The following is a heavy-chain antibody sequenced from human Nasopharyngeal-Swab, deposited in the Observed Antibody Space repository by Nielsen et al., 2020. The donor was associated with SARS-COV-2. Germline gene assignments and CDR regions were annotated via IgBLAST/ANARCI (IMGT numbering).Heavy chain of an antibody. CDR3: ARHGVAEDY. Sequence: ASVKVSCKASGYIFTSYYIRWVRQAPGQGLEWIGWIGAYNGNTNYAQKFQDRVTMTTDTSTSTVYMELRSLRSDDTAVYYCARHGVAEDYWGQGTLVTVSS. J-gene: IGHJ4*02. CDR1: GYIFTSYY. CDR2: IGAYNGNT. V-gene: IGHV1-18*01. D-gene: IGHD3-3*01.